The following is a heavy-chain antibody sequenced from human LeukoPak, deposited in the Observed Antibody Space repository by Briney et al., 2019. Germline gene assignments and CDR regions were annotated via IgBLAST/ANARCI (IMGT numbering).Heavy chain of an antibody. D-gene: IGHD2-2*01. Sequence: PSETLSLTCTVSGGSISSGSYYWSWIRPPAGKVLEWMGRIFTSGSTNYNPSLKSRVTISLDTSKNQFSLRLSSVTAADTAVYYCAGGKDGYCSGTSCYANFDYWGQGTLVTVSS. V-gene: IGHV4-61*02. CDR1: GGSISSGSYY. CDR2: IFTSGST. CDR3: AGGKDGYCSGTSCYANFDY. J-gene: IGHJ4*02.